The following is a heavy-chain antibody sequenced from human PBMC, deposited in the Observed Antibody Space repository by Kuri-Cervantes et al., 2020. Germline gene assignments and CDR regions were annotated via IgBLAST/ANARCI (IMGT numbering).Heavy chain of an antibody. CDR3: ARDTGWNYVAGLFDY. CDR2: ISSSGSTK. V-gene: IGHV3-11*04. J-gene: IGHJ4*01. Sequence: GESLKISCAASGFTFSDYYMSWIRQAPGKGLEWVSYISSSGSTKYYADSVKGRFTISRDNSKNTLYLQMNSLRAEDTAVYYCARDTGWNYVAGLFDYWGQGTLVTVSS. D-gene: IGHD1-7*01. CDR1: GFTFSDYY.